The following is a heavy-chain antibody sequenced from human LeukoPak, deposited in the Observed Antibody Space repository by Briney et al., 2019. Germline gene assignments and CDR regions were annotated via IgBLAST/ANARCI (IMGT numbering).Heavy chain of an antibody. CDR2: TNHGGTT. V-gene: IGHV4-34*01. CDR1: GGSISSYY. CDR3: ARGPTARYYYYYYMDV. J-gene: IGHJ6*03. D-gene: IGHD4-17*01. Sequence: SETLSLTCTVSGGSISSYYWSWIRQPPGKGLEWIGETNHGGTTNYNPSLKSRVTISVDTSKNHFSLKLSSVTAADTAVYYCARGPTARYYYYYYMDVWGKGTTVTVSS.